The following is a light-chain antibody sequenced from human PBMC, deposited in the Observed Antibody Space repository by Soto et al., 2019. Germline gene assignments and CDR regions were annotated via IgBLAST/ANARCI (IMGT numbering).Light chain of an antibody. CDR3: QQYGSSPT. CDR1: QSVSSSY. CDR2: GAS. V-gene: IGKV3-20*01. Sequence: EIVLTQSPGTLSLSPGERATLSCRASQSVSSSYLAWYQQKPGQAPRLLIYGASSRATGISDRFSGSGSGTDFALAISRLEREDFAVYYCQQYGSSPTFCQGTKLEIK. J-gene: IGKJ2*01.